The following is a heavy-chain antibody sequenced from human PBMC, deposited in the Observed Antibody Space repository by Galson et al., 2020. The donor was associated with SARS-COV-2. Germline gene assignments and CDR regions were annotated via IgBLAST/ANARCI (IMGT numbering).Heavy chain of an antibody. CDR1: GFTFSDYY. V-gene: IGHV3-11*01. CDR2: ISSSGSTI. CDR3: ARDDPNALYYFDY. Sequence: TGGSLRLSCAASGFTFSDYYISWIRQAPGKGLEWVSYISSSGSTIYYADSVKGRFTISRDNAKNSLYLQMNSLGAEDTAVYYCARDDPNALYYFDYWGQGTLVTVSS. J-gene: IGHJ4*02.